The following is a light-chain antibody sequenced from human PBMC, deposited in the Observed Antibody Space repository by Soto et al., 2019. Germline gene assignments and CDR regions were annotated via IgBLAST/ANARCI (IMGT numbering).Light chain of an antibody. V-gene: IGKV3-20*01. CDR2: RIY. Sequence: ETLLTQSPGTLSLSPGERATLSCRASETLGRNYLAWYQQKPGQAPRLLIHRIYIRAAGIPDRFSGSASGTEFSLTISRVAPDHFAMYYCQQYENFPQTYGQGARVESK. CDR1: ETLGRNY. J-gene: IGKJ1*01. CDR3: QQYENFPQT.